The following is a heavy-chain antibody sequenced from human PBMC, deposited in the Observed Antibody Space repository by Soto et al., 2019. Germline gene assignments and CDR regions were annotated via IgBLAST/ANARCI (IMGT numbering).Heavy chain of an antibody. D-gene: IGHD6-19*01. CDR1: GFSFSSYG. CDR2: ISASGRST. J-gene: IGHJ4*02. V-gene: IGHV3-23*01. Sequence: EVQLLESGGGLAQPGGSLRLSCVASGFSFSSYGMTWVRQAPGKGLEWVSSISASGRSTYYADPVKGRFTLSRDSSRNTLHLQINNLRAEDTAVYYCAKGGWLANSLENWGQGILVTVSS. CDR3: AKGGWLANSLEN.